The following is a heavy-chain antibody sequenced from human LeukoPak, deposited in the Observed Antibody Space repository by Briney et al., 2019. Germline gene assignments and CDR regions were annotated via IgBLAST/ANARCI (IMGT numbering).Heavy chain of an antibody. CDR3: TTGEYSSSWYYFDY. CDR1: GFTFSNAW. J-gene: IGHJ4*02. CDR2: IKSKTDGGTT. Sequence: PGGSLRLSCAASGFTFSNAWMNWVRQAPGKGLEWVGRIKSKTDGGTTDYAAPVKGRFTISSDDSKNTLYLQMNSLKTEDTAVYYCTTGEYSSSWYYFDYWGQGTLVTVSS. V-gene: IGHV3-15*07. D-gene: IGHD6-13*01.